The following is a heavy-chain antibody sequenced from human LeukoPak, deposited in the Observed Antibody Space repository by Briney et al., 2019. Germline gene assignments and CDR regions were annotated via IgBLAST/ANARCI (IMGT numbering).Heavy chain of an antibody. CDR3: ARVPTGEYFDL. J-gene: IGHJ2*01. CDR2: TYYRSKWYN. D-gene: IGHD7-27*01. Sequence: RTYYRSKWYNDYAVSVKSRITINPDTSKNQFSLQLNSVTPEDTAVYYCARVPTGEYFDLWGRGTLVTVSS. V-gene: IGHV6-1*01.